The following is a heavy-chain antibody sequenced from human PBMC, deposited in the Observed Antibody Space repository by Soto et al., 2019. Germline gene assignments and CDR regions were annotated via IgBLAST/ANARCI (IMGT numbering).Heavy chain of an antibody. CDR1: GFTFSNAW. CDR2: IKSKTDGGTT. D-gene: IGHD3-16*01. Sequence: GGSLRLSCAASGFTFSNAWMSWVRQAPGKGLEWVGRIKSKTDGGTTDYAAPVKGRFTISRDDSKNTLYLQMNSLKTEDTAVYYCTTDLDYVWGSNLIGYWGQGTLVTVSS. V-gene: IGHV3-15*01. CDR3: TTDLDYVWGSNLIGY. J-gene: IGHJ4*02.